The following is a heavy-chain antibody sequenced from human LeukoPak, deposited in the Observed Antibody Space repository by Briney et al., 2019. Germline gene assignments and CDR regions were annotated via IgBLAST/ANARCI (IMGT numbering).Heavy chain of an antibody. Sequence: PGGSLRLSCGTSGFGFNYYAMYWVRQSPGKGLEWVALIRFDGNNKYYADSVKGRFIISRDNSERTLYLQMNRLRSDDTAVYYCAKEGPWGMGSGFDFWGQGTLVTVSS. J-gene: IGHJ4*02. CDR1: GFGFNYYA. D-gene: IGHD3-16*01. V-gene: IGHV3-30*02. CDR3: AKEGPWGMGSGFDF. CDR2: IRFDGNNK.